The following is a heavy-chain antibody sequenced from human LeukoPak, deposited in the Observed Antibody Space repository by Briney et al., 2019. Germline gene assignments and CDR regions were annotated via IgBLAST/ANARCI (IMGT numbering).Heavy chain of an antibody. D-gene: IGHD3-3*01. CDR3: ARYQYYDFWSGPDY. J-gene: IGHJ4*02. CDR1: GYTFTSYD. V-gene: IGHV1-8*01. Sequence: GASEELSCKASGYTFTSYDINWVRKATGQGLEWKGLMNPNSGNTGYAQKFQGRVTMTRNTSISTDYMELSSLRSGDTAVYYCARYQYYDFWSGPDYWGQRTLVTVSS. CDR2: MNPNSGNT.